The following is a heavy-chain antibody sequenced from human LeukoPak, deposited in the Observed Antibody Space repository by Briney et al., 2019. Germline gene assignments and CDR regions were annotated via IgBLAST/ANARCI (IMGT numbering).Heavy chain of an antibody. Sequence: GGSLRLSCAASGFLFSNYWMSWVRQAPGKGLEWVANIKPDGTEKYYVDSLKGRFTISRDNAKNSLYLQMNSLRVEDTAVYYCARDGPQLRGSYWGQGTLVTVSS. CDR3: ARDGPQLRGSY. J-gene: IGHJ4*02. CDR1: GFLFSNYW. D-gene: IGHD3-10*01. V-gene: IGHV3-7*01. CDR2: IKPDGTEK.